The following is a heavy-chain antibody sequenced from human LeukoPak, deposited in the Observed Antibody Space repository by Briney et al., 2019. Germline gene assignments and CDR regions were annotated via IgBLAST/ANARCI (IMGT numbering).Heavy chain of an antibody. V-gene: IGHV5-51*01. Sequence: GGSLQISWQGSGSSFSNYWIAWAGQLPGKGLEWMGLICPSDSDTSYSPSFQGQVTFSADKSISTAYLQWSSLKASDTAMYYCATSYGGSHFDYWGQGTLVTVSS. CDR3: ATSYGGSHFDY. J-gene: IGHJ4*02. D-gene: IGHD2-15*01. CDR2: ICPSDSDT. CDR1: GSSFSNYW.